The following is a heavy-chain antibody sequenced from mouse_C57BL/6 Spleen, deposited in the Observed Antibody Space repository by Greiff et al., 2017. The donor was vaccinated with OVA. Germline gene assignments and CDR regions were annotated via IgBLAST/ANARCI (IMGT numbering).Heavy chain of an antibody. CDR3: ARDYSKGYYAMDY. Sequence: VQGVESGPGLVAPSQSLSITCTVSGFSLTSYGVHWVRQPPGKGLEWLVVIWSDGSTTYNSALKSRLSISKDNSKSQVFLKMNSLQTDDTAMYYCARDYSKGYYAMDYWGQGTSVTVSS. V-gene: IGHV2-6*03. CDR1: GFSLTSYG. D-gene: IGHD2-5*01. J-gene: IGHJ4*01. CDR2: IWSDGST.